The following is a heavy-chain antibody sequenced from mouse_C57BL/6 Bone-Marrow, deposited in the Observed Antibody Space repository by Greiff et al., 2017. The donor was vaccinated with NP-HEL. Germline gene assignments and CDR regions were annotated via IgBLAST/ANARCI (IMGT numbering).Heavy chain of an antibody. CDR3: ARHLYYYGSSHWYFDV. D-gene: IGHD1-1*01. V-gene: IGHV5-6*01. CDR1: GFTFSSYG. Sequence: EVHLVESGGDLVKPGGSLKLSCAASGFTFSSYGMSWVRQTPDKRLEWVATLSSGGSYTYYPDSVKGRFTISRDNAKNTLYLQMSSLKSEDTAMYYCARHLYYYGSSHWYFDVWGTGTTVTVSS. J-gene: IGHJ1*03. CDR2: LSSGGSYT.